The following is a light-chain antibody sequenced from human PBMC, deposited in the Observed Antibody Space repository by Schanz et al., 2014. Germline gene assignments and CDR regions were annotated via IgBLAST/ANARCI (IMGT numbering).Light chain of an antibody. J-gene: IGKJ1*01. CDR1: QSVSSW. CDR3: QQYHRYSWT. Sequence: DIQMTQSPSTLSASVGDRVTITCRASQSVSSWLAWYQQKPGKAPKLLIYKASNLKSGVPSRFSGSGSGTEFTLTISSLQPDDFATYYCQQYHRYSWTFGQGTKVEIK. CDR2: KAS. V-gene: IGKV1-5*03.